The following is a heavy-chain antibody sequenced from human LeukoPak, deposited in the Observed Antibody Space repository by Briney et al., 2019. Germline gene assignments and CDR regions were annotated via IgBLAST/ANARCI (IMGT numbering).Heavy chain of an antibody. CDR1: GFTFTNHW. J-gene: IGHJ4*02. CDR3: ARDAAGLDY. D-gene: IGHD2-15*01. CDR2: INYYGTTT. V-gene: IGHV3-74*03. Sequence: PGGSLRLSCTASGFTFTNHWMHWVRQAPGKGLVWVSRINYYGTTTMYADSVKGRFTISRDNAKNTLYLHMNSLRAEDTAVYYCARDAAGLDYWGQGTLVTVSS.